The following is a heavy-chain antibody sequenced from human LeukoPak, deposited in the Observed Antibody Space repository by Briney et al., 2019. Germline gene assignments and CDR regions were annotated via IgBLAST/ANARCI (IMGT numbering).Heavy chain of an antibody. CDR2: INPSGGST. V-gene: IGHV1-46*01. CDR1: GYTFTSYY. CDR3: ARSSGYSSSWYLAFDI. Sequence: ASVKVSCKASGYTFTSYYMHWVRQAPGQGLEWMGIINPSGGSTSYAQKFQGRVTMTRDTSISTAYMELSRLRSDDTAVYYCARSSGYSSSWYLAFDIWGQGTMVTVSS. D-gene: IGHD6-13*01. J-gene: IGHJ3*02.